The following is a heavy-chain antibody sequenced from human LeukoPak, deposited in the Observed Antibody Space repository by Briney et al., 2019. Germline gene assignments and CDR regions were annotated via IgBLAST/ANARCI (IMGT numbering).Heavy chain of an antibody. J-gene: IGHJ4*02. Sequence: PSETLSLTCTASGGSISSSSYYWGWIRQPPGKGLEWIGSIYYSGSTYYNPSLKSRVTISVDTSKNQFSLKLSSVTAADTAVYYCARGGWYGPFDYWGQGTLVTVSS. CDR3: ARGGWYGPFDY. V-gene: IGHV4-39*07. D-gene: IGHD2-15*01. CDR1: GGSISSSSYY. CDR2: IYYSGST.